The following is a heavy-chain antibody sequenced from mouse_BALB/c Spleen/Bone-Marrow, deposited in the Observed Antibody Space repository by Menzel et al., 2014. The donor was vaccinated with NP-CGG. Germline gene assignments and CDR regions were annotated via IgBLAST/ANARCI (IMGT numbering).Heavy chain of an antibody. D-gene: IGHD4-1*01. V-gene: IGHV1-4*02. CDR3: AREARTGAWFTY. CDR1: GYTFXSYT. CDR2: INPSSGYT. Sequence: QVQLQQSGAELARPGASVKMSCKASGYTFXSYTIQWVKQRPGQGLEWIGYINPSSGYTDYNQKFKDKTTLTADKSSNPAYMQLTSLTSEDSAVYSCAREARTGAWFTYWGQGTLVTVSA. J-gene: IGHJ3*01.